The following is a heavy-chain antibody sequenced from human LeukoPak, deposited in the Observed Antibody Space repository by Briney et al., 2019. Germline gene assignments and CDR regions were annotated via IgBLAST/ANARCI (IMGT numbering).Heavy chain of an antibody. Sequence: PSETLSLTCAVYGGSFSGYYWSWIRQPPGKGLEWIGEINHSGSTNYNPSLKSRVTISVDTSKNQFSLKLSSVTAADTAVYYCARGKEDIVVVPAARKSPTSGDYWGQGTLVTVSS. CDR1: GGSFSGYY. CDR2: INHSGST. J-gene: IGHJ4*02. D-gene: IGHD2-2*01. CDR3: ARGKEDIVVVPAARKSPTSGDY. V-gene: IGHV4-34*01.